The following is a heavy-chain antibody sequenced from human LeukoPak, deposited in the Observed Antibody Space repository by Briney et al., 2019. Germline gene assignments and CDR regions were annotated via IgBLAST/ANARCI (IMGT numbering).Heavy chain of an antibody. D-gene: IGHD4-23*01. Sequence: SGGSLRLSCAASGFIFRSYEMNWVRQAPGKGLEWVSYISISGSTIYYADSVKGRFTISRDNAKNSLYLQMNSLRAEDTAVYYCARVHYFYGGNSEVYFDYWGQGTLVTVSS. J-gene: IGHJ4*02. CDR3: ARVHYFYGGNSEVYFDY. CDR1: GFIFRSYE. V-gene: IGHV3-48*03. CDR2: ISISGSTI.